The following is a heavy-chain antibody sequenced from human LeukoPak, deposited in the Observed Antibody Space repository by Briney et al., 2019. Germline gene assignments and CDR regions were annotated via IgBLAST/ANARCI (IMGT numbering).Heavy chain of an antibody. CDR2: ISRSSTYI. CDR3: ARPYSGSYYDAFDI. D-gene: IGHD1-26*01. J-gene: IGHJ3*02. Sequence: GGPLRLPCAPSGYSFRDYSMTWVRRAPGKGLEGVSSISRSSTYIHYADSVKGRFTISRDNGKNSLYLQMSSLRAEDTAVYYCARPYSGSYYDAFDIWGQGTMVTVSS. CDR1: GYSFRDYS. V-gene: IGHV3-21*01.